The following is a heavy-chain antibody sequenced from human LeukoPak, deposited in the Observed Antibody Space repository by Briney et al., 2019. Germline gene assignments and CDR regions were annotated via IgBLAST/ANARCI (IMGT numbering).Heavy chain of an antibody. V-gene: IGHV4-39*07. CDR1: GGSISNSNYY. J-gene: IGHJ6*03. CDR3: ARDEECYGSRRREHYYYYYMDV. CDR2: IYYRGST. Sequence: SETLSLTCTVSGGSISNSNYYWGWIRQPPGKGLEWIGSIYYRGSTYYNPSLRSRVTISVDTSKNQFSLKLNSVTAADTAVYYCARDEECYGSRRREHYYYYYMDVWGKGTTVTISS. D-gene: IGHD3-10*01.